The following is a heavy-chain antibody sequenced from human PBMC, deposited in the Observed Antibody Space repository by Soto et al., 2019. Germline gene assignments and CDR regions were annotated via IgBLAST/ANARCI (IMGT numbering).Heavy chain of an antibody. J-gene: IGHJ4*02. CDR3: ARGYYSFWSGPLDY. Sequence: GESLKISCRTSGTNYWIAWVRQRPGKGLEWLGIIYPGDSDTRYSPSFQGQVTISADKSINTTYLRWSTLKASDSGIYFCARGYYSFWSGPLDYWGQGTLVNVYS. V-gene: IGHV5-51*01. CDR1: GTNYW. CDR2: IYPGDSDT. D-gene: IGHD3-3*01.